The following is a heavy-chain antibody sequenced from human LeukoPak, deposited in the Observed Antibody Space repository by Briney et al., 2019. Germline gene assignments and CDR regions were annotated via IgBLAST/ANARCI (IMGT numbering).Heavy chain of an antibody. CDR1: GFTFDEFA. D-gene: IGHD2-2*01. V-gene: IGHV3-43*02. J-gene: IGHJ1*01. CDR2: VSGDGGRT. CDR3: ARDRMSRAPTYFHH. Sequence: GGSLRLSCAASGFTFDEFAMHWVRQAPGKGLEWVSFVSGDGGRTDYADSVKGRFTISGDNSKNSLYLQMNSLTAEDTAFYFCARDRMSRAPTYFHHWGQGTLVTVSA.